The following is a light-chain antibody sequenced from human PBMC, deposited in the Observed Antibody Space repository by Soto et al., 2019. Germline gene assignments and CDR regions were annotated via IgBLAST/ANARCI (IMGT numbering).Light chain of an antibody. V-gene: IGLV2-14*03. CDR3: SSYTGGSTVV. J-gene: IGLJ2*01. Sequence: QSALTQPASVSGSPGQSIAISCTGTSSDIGDYNYVSWYQHHPGKVPKLMIYDVSNRPSGVSDRFSGSMSDNTASLTISGLQPEDEADYYCSSYTGGSTVVFGGGTKLTVL. CDR1: SSDIGDYNY. CDR2: DVS.